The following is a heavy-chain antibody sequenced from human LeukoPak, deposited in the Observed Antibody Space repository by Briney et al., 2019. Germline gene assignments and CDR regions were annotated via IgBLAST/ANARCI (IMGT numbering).Heavy chain of an antibody. CDR2: ISGSGGST. Sequence: PGGSLRLSSAASGFTFDDYAMHWVRQAPGKGLEWVSAISGSGGSTYYADSVKGRFTISRDNSKNTLYLQMNSLRAEDTAVYYCAKCSAVVAAAGYFDYWGQGTLVTVSS. V-gene: IGHV3-23*01. D-gene: IGHD2-15*01. CDR1: GFTFDDYA. CDR3: AKCSAVVAAAGYFDY. J-gene: IGHJ4*02.